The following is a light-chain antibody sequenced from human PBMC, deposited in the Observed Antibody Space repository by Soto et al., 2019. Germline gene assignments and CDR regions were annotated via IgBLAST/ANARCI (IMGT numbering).Light chain of an antibody. CDR3: QQYDDYPLT. J-gene: IGKJ4*01. CDR1: QTISGW. CDR2: DAS. V-gene: IGKV1-5*01. Sequence: DIQMTQSPSTLSASVGDTVTITCRASQTISGWLAWYQQRPGKAPNLLIFDASTLESGVPSRFSGSGSGTAFTLTINNLQPEDFATYFCQQYDDYPLTFGGGTKVDNK.